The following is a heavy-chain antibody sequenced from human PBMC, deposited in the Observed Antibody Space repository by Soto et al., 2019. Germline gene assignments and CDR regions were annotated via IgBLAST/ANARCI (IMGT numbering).Heavy chain of an antibody. V-gene: IGHV3-73*01. J-gene: IGHJ5*02. D-gene: IGHD2-21*02. CDR1: GFTFSGSA. Sequence: PGGSLRLSCAASGFTFSGSAMHWVRQASGKGLEWVGRIRSKANSYATAYAASVKGRFTISRDDSKNTAYLQMNSLKTEDTAVYYCTRHTNCGGDCYSEWFDPWGQGTLIPVST. CDR3: TRHTNCGGDCYSEWFDP. CDR2: IRSKANSYAT.